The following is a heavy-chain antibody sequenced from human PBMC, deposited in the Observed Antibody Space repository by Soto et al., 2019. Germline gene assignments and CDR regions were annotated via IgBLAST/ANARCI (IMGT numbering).Heavy chain of an antibody. V-gene: IGHV1-8*01. CDR2: MNPNSGNT. CDR1: GYTFTSYD. Sequence: QVQLVQSGAEVKKPGASVKVSCKASGYTFTSYDINWVRQATGQGLEYLGWMNPNSGNTGYVQKFQGRVTMTRDTSISTAYIELSSLRSEDTAVYYCARGIKYGDYPRWFDRWGQGTLVTVSS. J-gene: IGHJ5*02. CDR3: ARGIKYGDYPRWFDR. D-gene: IGHD4-17*01.